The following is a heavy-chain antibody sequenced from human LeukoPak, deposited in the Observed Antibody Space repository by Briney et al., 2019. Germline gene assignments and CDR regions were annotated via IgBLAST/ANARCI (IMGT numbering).Heavy chain of an antibody. CDR2: IFYNGST. Sequence: SETLSLTCSVSGVSISHYYFSWIRQPPGKGLEWIGYIFYNGSTYFNPSLKKRLTMSVDTSQKEFSLKLNSVTAADTAVYYCASTDILTGYYGPFDYWGQGTLVTVSS. J-gene: IGHJ4*02. CDR3: ASTDILTGYYGPFDY. V-gene: IGHV4-59*01. CDR1: GVSISHYY. D-gene: IGHD3-9*01.